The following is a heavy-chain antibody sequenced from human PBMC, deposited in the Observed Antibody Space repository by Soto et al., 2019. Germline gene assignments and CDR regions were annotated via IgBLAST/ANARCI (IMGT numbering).Heavy chain of an antibody. V-gene: IGHV3-33*01. CDR1: GFPFSSYS. D-gene: IGHD5-12*01. CDR3: ARDRLEVATTDSFDV. Sequence: QMQLVESGGGVVQPGGSLRLSCTASGFPFSSYSIHWVRQTPGRGLQWLAVIWDDGDNRFYEDSVKGRFTVSRDNSKNTVYLQMSSLRGQDTGLYYCARDRLEVATTDSFDVWGRGTKVTVSS. J-gene: IGHJ3*01. CDR2: IWDDGDNR.